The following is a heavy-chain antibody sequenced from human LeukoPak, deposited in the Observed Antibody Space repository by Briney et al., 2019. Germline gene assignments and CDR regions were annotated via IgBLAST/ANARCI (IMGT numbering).Heavy chain of an antibody. CDR2: IYSCGST. Sequence: ALSLTCTVSGGSISSGSYYWSWIRQPAGKGLEWIGRIYSCGSTNYNSSLKSRVTISVDTSKNQFSLKLSSVTAADTAVYYCARSLRGHFDYWGQGTLAPVSS. CDR1: GGSISSGSYY. J-gene: IGHJ4*02. CDR3: ARSLRGHFDY. D-gene: IGHD3-16*01. V-gene: IGHV4-61*02.